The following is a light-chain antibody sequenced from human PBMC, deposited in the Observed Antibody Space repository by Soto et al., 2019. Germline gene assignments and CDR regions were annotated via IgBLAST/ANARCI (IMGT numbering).Light chain of an antibody. CDR1: QSVSNY. CDR3: QERYSGWT. V-gene: IGKV3-11*01. Sequence: EVVLTQSPATLSLSPGERATLSFRTSQSVSNYLAWYQQKPGQAPRLLIYDASNRATGIPARFSGSGSGTDFTLTISSLEPEDFAVYYCQERYSGWTFGQGTKVEIK. CDR2: DAS. J-gene: IGKJ1*01.